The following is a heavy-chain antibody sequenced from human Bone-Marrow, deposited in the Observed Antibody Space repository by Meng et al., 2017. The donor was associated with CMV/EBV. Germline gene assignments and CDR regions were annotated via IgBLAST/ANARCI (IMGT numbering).Heavy chain of an antibody. CDR1: GFTFSSYW. CDR3: ARVSSEDFWSGRYPSGCYGMDA. D-gene: IGHD3-3*01. V-gene: IGHV3-7*01. CDR2: IKEDGSDK. Sequence: GESLKISCAASGFTFSSYWMTWVRQAPGKGLEWVANIKEDGSDKYYVDSVRGRFTISRDNAKNSLYLQMNSLRVEDTAVYYCARVSSEDFWSGRYPSGCYGMDAWGQGTTVTVSS. J-gene: IGHJ6*02.